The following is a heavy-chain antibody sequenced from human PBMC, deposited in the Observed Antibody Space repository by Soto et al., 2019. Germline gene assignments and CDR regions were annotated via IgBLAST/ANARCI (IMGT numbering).Heavy chain of an antibody. J-gene: IGHJ3*02. D-gene: IGHD3-10*01. Sequence: EVQLVESGGGLVQPGRSLRLSCAASGFTFDDYAMHWVRQAPGKGLEWVSGISWNSGSIGYADSVKGRFTISRDNAKNSLYLQMNSLGAEDTALYYCAKADKNYGSGSYFPSDIWGQGTMVTVSS. V-gene: IGHV3-9*01. CDR3: AKADKNYGSGSYFPSDI. CDR1: GFTFDDYA. CDR2: ISWNSGSI.